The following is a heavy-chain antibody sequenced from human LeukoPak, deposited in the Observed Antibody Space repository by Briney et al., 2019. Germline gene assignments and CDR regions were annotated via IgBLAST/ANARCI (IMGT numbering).Heavy chain of an antibody. CDR2: IYHSGST. V-gene: IGHV4-38-2*01. CDR1: GYSISSGYY. CDR3: ARFGYYYDSSGYYEKYYFDY. Sequence: SETLSLTCAVSGYSISSGYYWGWIRQPPGKGLEWIGSIYHSGSTYYNLSLKSRVTISVDTSTNEFSLNLRSVTAADTAVYFCARFGYYYDSSGYYEKYYFDYWGQGTLVTVSS. J-gene: IGHJ4*02. D-gene: IGHD3-22*01.